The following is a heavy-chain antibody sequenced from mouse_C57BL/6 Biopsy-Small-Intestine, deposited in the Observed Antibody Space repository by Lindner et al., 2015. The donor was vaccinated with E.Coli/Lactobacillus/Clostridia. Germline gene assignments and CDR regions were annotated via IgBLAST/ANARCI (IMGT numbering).Heavy chain of an antibody. CDR3: ARQEDGYYVFTY. Sequence: VQLQESGPGLVAPSQSLSITCTVSGFSLTNYGVHWVRQPPGKGLEWLVVIWSDGSATYNSALKSRLSISKDNSKSQVLLKMNSLQTDDTAMYYCARQEDGYYVFTYWGQGTLVTVSA. J-gene: IGHJ3*01. CDR1: GFSLTNYG. V-gene: IGHV2-6-1*01. CDR2: IWSDGSA. D-gene: IGHD2-3*01.